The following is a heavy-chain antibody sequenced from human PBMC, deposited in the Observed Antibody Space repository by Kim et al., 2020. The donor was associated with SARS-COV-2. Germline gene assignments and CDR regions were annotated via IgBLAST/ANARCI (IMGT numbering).Heavy chain of an antibody. Sequence: SVKVSCKASGGTFSSYAISWVRQAPGQGLEWMGGIIPILGTANYAQKFQGRVTITADESTSTAYMELSSLRSEDTAVYYCARASPEGSYYYYGMDVWGQGTTVTVSS. CDR1: GGTFSSYA. CDR3: ARASPEGSYYYYGMDV. D-gene: IGHD2-15*01. J-gene: IGHJ6*02. V-gene: IGHV1-69*13. CDR2: IIPILGTA.